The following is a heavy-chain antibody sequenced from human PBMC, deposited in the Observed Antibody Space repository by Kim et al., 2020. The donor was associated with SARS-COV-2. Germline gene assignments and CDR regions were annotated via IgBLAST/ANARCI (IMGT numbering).Heavy chain of an antibody. CDR3: ASGAAGNVN. Sequence: GGSLRLSCAGSGFTFSDDWMHWVRQAPGKGLVWVSRINADGSSTAYAASVQGRFTISRDNDKNTLYLQMNSLRDEDTSVYYCASGAAGNVNWGQGTLVTVSS. CDR1: GFTFSDDW. V-gene: IGHV3-74*01. J-gene: IGHJ4*02. CDR2: INADGSST. D-gene: IGHD6-19*01.